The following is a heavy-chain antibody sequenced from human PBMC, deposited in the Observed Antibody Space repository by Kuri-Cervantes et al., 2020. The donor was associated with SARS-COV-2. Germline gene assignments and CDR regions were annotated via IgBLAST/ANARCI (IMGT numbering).Heavy chain of an antibody. CDR1: GYIFTSHN. CDR2: LNPSGGSR. CDR3: AREYCYGSGRYYGAFDH. Sequence: ASVKVSCKASGYIFTSHNMHWVRQAPGQGLEWMGMLNPSGGSRINTQKFQGRLTMTRDTPTSTVYMELSSLRSDDTAVYYCAREYCYGSGRYYGAFDHWGQGTPVTVSS. D-gene: IGHD3-10*01. V-gene: IGHV1-46*01. J-gene: IGHJ4*02.